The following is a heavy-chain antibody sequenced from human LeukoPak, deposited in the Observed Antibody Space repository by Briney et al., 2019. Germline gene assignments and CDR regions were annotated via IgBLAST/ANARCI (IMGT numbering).Heavy chain of an antibody. CDR1: GGSISSGGYS. CDR2: INHSGST. J-gene: IGHJ6*02. CDR3: ARDPITIFGVVIRSHYGMDV. D-gene: IGHD3-3*01. Sequence: SQTLSLTCAVSGGSISSGGYSWSWIRQPPGKGLEWIGEINHSGSTNYNPSLKSRVTISVDTSKNQFSLKLSSVTAADTAVYYCARDPITIFGVVIRSHYGMDVWGQGTTVTVSS. V-gene: IGHV4-30-2*01.